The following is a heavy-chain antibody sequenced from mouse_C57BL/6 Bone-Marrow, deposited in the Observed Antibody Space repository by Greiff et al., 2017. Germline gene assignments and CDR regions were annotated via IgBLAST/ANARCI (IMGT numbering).Heavy chain of an antibody. CDR1: GYTFTSYW. D-gene: IGHD1-1*01. Sequence: QVQLQQPGAELVKPGASVKLSCKASGYTFTSYWMHWMKQRPGRGLEWIGRIDPNSGGTKYNEKFNSKATLTVAYPSRTSYMQLSSLTSEASAVDYCEREAGDNYGGGFAYWGQGTLVTVSA. J-gene: IGHJ3*01. CDR3: EREAGDNYGGGFAY. V-gene: IGHV1-62-3*01. CDR2: IDPNSGGT.